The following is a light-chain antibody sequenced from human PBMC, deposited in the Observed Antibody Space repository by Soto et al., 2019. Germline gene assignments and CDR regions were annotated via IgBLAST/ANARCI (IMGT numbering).Light chain of an antibody. Sequence: QSVLTQPASVSGSPGQSITISCTGTSGDVGGYNYVSWYQQHPGKAPKLMIYDVSNRPSGVSNRFSGSKSGNTASLTISGLQAEDEADYYCSSYTSSSTDVSGTGTKVTVL. CDR3: SSYTSSSTDV. CDR1: SGDVGGYNY. V-gene: IGLV2-14*01. J-gene: IGLJ1*01. CDR2: DVS.